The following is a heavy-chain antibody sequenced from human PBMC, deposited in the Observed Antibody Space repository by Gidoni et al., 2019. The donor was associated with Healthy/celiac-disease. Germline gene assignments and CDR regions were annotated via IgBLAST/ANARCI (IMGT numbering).Heavy chain of an antibody. CDR2: ISSSSSYT. D-gene: IGHD2-2*01. J-gene: IGHJ5*02. CDR1: GFTFSDYY. CDR3: AREMEDIVVVPAAIEESWFDP. Sequence: HVQLVESGGGLVKPGGSLRLSCAASGFTFSDYYMSWIRQAPGKGLEWCSYISSSSSYTNYADSVKGRFTISRDNAKNSLYLQMNSLRAEDTAVYYCAREMEDIVVVPAAIEESWFDPWGQGTLVTVSS. V-gene: IGHV3-11*06.